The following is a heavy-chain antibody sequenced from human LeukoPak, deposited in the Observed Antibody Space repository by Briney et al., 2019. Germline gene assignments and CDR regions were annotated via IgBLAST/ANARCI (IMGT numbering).Heavy chain of an antibody. D-gene: IGHD2-15*01. Sequence: PGGSLRLSCAASGFTFSSYGMHWVRQAPGKGLEWVAFIRYDGSNKYYADSVKGRFTISRDNSKNTLYLQMNSLRAEDTAVYYSAKDRGRYCSGGSCYTTHYFDYWGQGTLVTVSS. CDR3: AKDRGRYCSGGSCYTTHYFDY. CDR2: IRYDGSNK. V-gene: IGHV3-30*02. CDR1: GFTFSSYG. J-gene: IGHJ4*02.